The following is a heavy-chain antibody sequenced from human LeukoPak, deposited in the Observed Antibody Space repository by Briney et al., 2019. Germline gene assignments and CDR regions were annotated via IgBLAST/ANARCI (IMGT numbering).Heavy chain of an antibody. J-gene: IGHJ4*02. V-gene: IGHV6-1*01. CDR1: GDSPSSNSPT. Sequence: SQTLSLTCAISGDSPSSNSPTWSWLRQSPSRGLEWLGRTYYRSKWYNEYSVSVKSRITINPDTSNNQFYLHLNSVTPEDTTVYYCARYHYGSGLINWGQGTLVTVSS. D-gene: IGHD3-10*01. CDR2: TYYRSKWYN. CDR3: ARYHYGSGLIN.